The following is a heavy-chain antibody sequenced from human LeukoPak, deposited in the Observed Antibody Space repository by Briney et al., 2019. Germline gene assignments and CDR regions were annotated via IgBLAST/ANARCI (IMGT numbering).Heavy chain of an antibody. CDR3: ARTYCSGGSCHFDY. D-gene: IGHD2-15*01. CDR1: VGSIRSYY. Sequence: SETLSLTCTVSVGSIRSYYWSWIRQPPGKGLEWVGYIFYSGTTDSNPSLKSRVTISVDTSKNQFSLKLSSVTAADTAVYYCARTYCSGGSCHFDYWGQGTLVTVSS. J-gene: IGHJ4*02. CDR2: IFYSGTT. V-gene: IGHV4-59*08.